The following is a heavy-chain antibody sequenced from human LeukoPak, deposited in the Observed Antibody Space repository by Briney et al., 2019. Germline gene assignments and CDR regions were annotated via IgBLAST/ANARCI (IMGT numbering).Heavy chain of an antibody. D-gene: IGHD2-21*01. CDR3: ARGYSDGGGRDAFDI. CDR1: GFTFSSYS. V-gene: IGHV3-48*01. J-gene: IGHJ3*02. CDR2: ISSSSSTI. Sequence: GGSLRLSCAASGFTFSSYSMNWVRPAAGKGLEWVSYISSSSSTIYYAGSVKGRFTISRDNAKNSLYLQMNSLRAEDTAVSYCARGYSDGGGRDAFDIWGQGTMVTVSS.